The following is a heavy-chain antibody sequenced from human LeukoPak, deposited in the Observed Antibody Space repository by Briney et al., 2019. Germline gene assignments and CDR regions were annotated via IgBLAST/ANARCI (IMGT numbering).Heavy chain of an antibody. V-gene: IGHV4-39*07. J-gene: IGHJ4*02. Sequence: SETLSLTCTVSGGSISSSSYSWGWIRQSPGKGLEWIGEIYHSGTTNYNPSLKSRVTLSVDKSKNQFSLKLSSVAAADTAVYYCARAPGGSSGWYADYWGQGTLVTVSS. CDR2: IYHSGTT. CDR1: GGSISSSSYS. CDR3: ARAPGGSSGWYADY. D-gene: IGHD6-19*01.